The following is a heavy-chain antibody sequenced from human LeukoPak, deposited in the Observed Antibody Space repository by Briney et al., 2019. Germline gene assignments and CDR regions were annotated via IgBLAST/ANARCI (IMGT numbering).Heavy chain of an antibody. Sequence: SETLSLTCTVSGGSISSYYWSWIRQPPGKGLEWIGYIYYSGSTNYNPSLKSRVTKSVDTSKNQFSLKLSSVTAADTAVYYCARVESGYGDYLHTALAEYFQHWGQGTLVTVSS. CDR1: GGSISSYY. D-gene: IGHD4-17*01. CDR3: ARVESGYGDYLHTALAEYFQH. V-gene: IGHV4-59*01. CDR2: IYYSGST. J-gene: IGHJ1*01.